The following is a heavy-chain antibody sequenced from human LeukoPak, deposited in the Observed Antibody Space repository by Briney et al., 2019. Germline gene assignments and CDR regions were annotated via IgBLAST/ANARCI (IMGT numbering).Heavy chain of an antibody. CDR1: GFIFSIYG. CDR3: ATMQWLEGVDWFDP. V-gene: IGHV3-30*02. Sequence: GGSLRLSCGASGFIFSIYGMHWVRQAPGKGLEGVAFIRYDESNKFYADSVKGRFTISRDNSKNILFLQMNSLRAEDTAVYYCATMQWLEGVDWFDPWGQGTLVTVSS. CDR2: IRYDESNK. J-gene: IGHJ5*02. D-gene: IGHD6-19*01.